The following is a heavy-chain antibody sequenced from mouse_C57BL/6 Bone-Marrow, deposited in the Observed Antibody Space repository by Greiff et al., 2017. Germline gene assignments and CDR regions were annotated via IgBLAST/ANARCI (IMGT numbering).Heavy chain of an antibody. CDR2: INPSSGYT. CDR3: ASVDLDY. V-gene: IGHV1-4*01. CDR1: GYTFTSYT. Sequence: LVESGAELARPGASVKMSCKASGYTFTSYTMHWVKQRPGQGLEWIGYINPSSGYTKYNQKFKDKATLTADKSSSTAYMQLSSLTSEDSAVYYCASVDLDYWGQGTTLTVSS. J-gene: IGHJ2*01.